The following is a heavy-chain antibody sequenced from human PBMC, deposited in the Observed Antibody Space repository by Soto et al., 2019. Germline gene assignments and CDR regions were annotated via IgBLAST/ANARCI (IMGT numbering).Heavy chain of an antibody. D-gene: IGHD2-2*01. CDR1: GYSFTSYW. V-gene: IGHV5-10-1*01. Sequence: HGESLKISCKGSGYSFTSYWISWVRQMPGKGLEWMGRIDPSDSYTNYSPSFQGHVTISADKSISTAYLQWSSLKASDTAMYYCARHPPHCSSTSCHYYYYYGMDVWGQGTTVTVSS. CDR2: IDPSDSYT. J-gene: IGHJ6*02. CDR3: ARHPPHCSSTSCHYYYYYGMDV.